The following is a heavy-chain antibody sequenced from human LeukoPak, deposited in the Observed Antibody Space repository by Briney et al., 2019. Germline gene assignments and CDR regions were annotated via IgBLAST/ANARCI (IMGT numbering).Heavy chain of an antibody. CDR1: GFTFSNYW. CDR2: ISSTYDI. J-gene: IGHJ4*02. V-gene: IGHV3-48*01. CDR3: ARDHNWGFDY. D-gene: IGHD7-27*01. Sequence: GGSLRLSCAASGFTFSNYWLSWVRQAPGKGLEWVSYISSTYDIYYADSVRGRFTISRDNAKNSLYLQMNSLSAEDTAMYYCARDHNWGFDYWGQGTLVTVSS.